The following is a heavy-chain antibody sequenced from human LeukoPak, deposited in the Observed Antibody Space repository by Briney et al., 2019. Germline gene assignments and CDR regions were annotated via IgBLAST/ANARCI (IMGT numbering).Heavy chain of an antibody. D-gene: IGHD5-24*01. V-gene: IGHV1-18*01. J-gene: IGHJ6*02. Sequence: ASVKVSCKASGYTFTSYGISWVRQAPGQGLEWMGWISAYNGNTNYAQKLQGRVTMTTDTSTSTAYMELRSMRSDDTAVYYCARGGYNLYYYYGMDVWGQGTTVTVSS. CDR2: ISAYNGNT. CDR1: GYTFTSYG. CDR3: ARGGYNLYYYYGMDV.